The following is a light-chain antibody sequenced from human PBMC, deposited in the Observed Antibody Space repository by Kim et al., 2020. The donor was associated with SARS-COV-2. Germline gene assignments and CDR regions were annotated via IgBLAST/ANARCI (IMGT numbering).Light chain of an antibody. V-gene: IGLV3-1*01. Sequence: SPGQTASITCSGDNLGDKYTSWYQQKPGQSPVLVMYQDTNRPSRIPERFSGSNSGNTATLTISGTQAMDEADYYCQTWASSTAVVFGGGTQLTVL. CDR1: NLGDKY. J-gene: IGLJ2*01. CDR2: QDT. CDR3: QTWASSTAVV.